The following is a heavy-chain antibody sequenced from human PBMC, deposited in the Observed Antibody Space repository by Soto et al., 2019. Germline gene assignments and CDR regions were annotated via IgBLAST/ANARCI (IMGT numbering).Heavy chain of an antibody. CDR1: GISVSSNSAA. CDR2: TYYRSKWYN. Sequence: SQTLSLTCANSGISVSSNSAAWNWIRQSPSRGLEWLGRTYYRSKWYNDYAVSVKSRITINPDTSKNQFSLQLNSVTPEDTAVYYCARDHELRYFDVIYYYGMDVWGQGTTVTVSS. J-gene: IGHJ6*02. V-gene: IGHV6-1*01. CDR3: ARDHELRYFDVIYYYGMDV. D-gene: IGHD3-9*01.